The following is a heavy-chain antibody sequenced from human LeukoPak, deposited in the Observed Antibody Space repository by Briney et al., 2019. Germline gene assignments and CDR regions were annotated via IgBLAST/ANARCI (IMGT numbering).Heavy chain of an antibody. V-gene: IGHV3-23*01. Sequence: PGGSLRLSCAASGFTFSSYAMSWVRQAPGEGLEWVSAISGSGGSTYYADSVKGRFTISRDNSKNTLYLQMNSLRAEDTAVYYCAKDRGSSSWSNYYFDYWGQGTLVTVSS. CDR1: GFTFSSYA. J-gene: IGHJ4*02. D-gene: IGHD6-13*01. CDR2: ISGSGGST. CDR3: AKDRGSSSWSNYYFDY.